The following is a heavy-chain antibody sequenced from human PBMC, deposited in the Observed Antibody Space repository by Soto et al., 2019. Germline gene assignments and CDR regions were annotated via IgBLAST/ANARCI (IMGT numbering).Heavy chain of an antibody. Sequence: EVQLLESGGGLVQPGGSLRLSCAASGFTFSTYAMSWVRQAPGKGLEWVSSISGSGGSTYYAASVKGRFTISRDNSKNTLYLEMNSLRAEDTAVYHCAKSSYGSGSSVHPFDYWGQGTLVTVSS. CDR1: GFTFSTYA. J-gene: IGHJ4*02. CDR3: AKSSYGSGSSVHPFDY. V-gene: IGHV3-23*01. D-gene: IGHD3-10*01. CDR2: ISGSGGST.